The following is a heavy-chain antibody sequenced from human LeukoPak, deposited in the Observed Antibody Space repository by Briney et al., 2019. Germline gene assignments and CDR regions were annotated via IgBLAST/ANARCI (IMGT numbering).Heavy chain of an antibody. CDR1: GGSFSNYD. V-gene: IGHV4-4*07. J-gene: IGHJ6*03. D-gene: IGHD3-3*01. CDR2: IYTSGST. Sequence: PSETLSLTCTVSGGSFSNYDWSWLGQPAGKGLEWIGRIYTSGSTTYNPSLKSRVTMSVDTSKNQFSLKLSSVTAADTAVYYCARERDFGVVISYYYYMDVWGKGTTVTVSS. CDR3: ARERDFGVVISYYYYMDV.